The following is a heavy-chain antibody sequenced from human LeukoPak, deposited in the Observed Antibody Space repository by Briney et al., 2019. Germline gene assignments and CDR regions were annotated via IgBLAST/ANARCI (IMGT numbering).Heavy chain of an antibody. V-gene: IGHV1-46*01. Sequence: ASVKVSCKASGYTFTSYYMHWVRQAPRQGLEWMGVINPSDGSTSYAQKFQGRVTMTRDTSTSTVYMELSSLRSEDTAVYDCARVGSDGDYVDYWGQGTLVTVSS. CDR3: ARVGSDGDYVDY. J-gene: IGHJ4*02. CDR2: INPSDGST. CDR1: GYTFTSYY. D-gene: IGHD1-26*01.